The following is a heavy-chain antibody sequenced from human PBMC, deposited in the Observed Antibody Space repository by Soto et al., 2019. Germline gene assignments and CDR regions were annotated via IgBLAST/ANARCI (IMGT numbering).Heavy chain of an antibody. V-gene: IGHV4-31*03. CDR1: GVSISSGGYY. CDR3: ARSREDIVLMVYPYDAFDI. D-gene: IGHD2-8*01. Sequence: SVTMSVTCPVSGVSISSGGYYSSWHRQHPGKGLEWIGYIYYSGSTYYNPSLKSRVTISVDTSKNQFSLKLSSVTAADTAVYYCARSREDIVLMVYPYDAFDIWGQGTMVTVSS. J-gene: IGHJ3*02. CDR2: IYYSGST.